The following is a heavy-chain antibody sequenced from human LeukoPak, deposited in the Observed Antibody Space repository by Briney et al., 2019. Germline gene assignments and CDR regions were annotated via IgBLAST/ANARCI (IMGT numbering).Heavy chain of an antibody. D-gene: IGHD3-22*01. J-gene: IGHJ6*02. CDR2: IYYSGST. V-gene: IGHV4-59*01. CDR3: ARENYYDSSGYYGIYYYYGMDV. Sequence: PSETLSLTCTVSGGSISSYYWSWIRQPPGKGLEWIGDIYYSGSTNYNPSLKSRVTISVDTSKNQFSLKLSSVTAADTAVYYCARENYYDSSGYYGIYYYYGMDVWGQGTTVTVSS. CDR1: GGSISSYY.